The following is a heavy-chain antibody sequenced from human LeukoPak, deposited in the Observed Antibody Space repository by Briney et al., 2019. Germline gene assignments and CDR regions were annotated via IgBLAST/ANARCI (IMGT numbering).Heavy chain of an antibody. CDR1: GFTFSSYA. J-gene: IGHJ6*02. V-gene: IGHV3-30-3*01. CDR2: ISYDGSNK. CDR3: ARPGGMDV. Sequence: GGSLRLSCAASGFTFSSYAMHWVRQAPGKGLEWVAVISYDGSNKYYADSVKGRFTISRDNPKNTLYLQMNSLRAEDTAVYYCARPGGMDVWGQGTTVTVSS.